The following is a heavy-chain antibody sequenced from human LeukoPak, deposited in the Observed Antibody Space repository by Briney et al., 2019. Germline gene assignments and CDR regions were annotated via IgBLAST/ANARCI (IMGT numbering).Heavy chain of an antibody. J-gene: IGHJ4*02. CDR1: GFTFSSYN. Sequence: PGGSLRLSCAASGFTFSSYNMNWVRQAPGKGLEWVSSISSSSYIYYADSVKGRFTISRDNAKNSLYLQMNSLRAEDTAVYYCARDAYSSGSGDFDYWGQGTLVTVSS. CDR3: ARDAYSSGSGDFDY. V-gene: IGHV3-21*01. CDR2: ISSSSYI. D-gene: IGHD6-19*01.